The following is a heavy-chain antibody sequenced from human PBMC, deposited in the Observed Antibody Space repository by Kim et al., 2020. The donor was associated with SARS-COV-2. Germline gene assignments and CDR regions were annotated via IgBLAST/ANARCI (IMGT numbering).Heavy chain of an antibody. V-gene: IGHV4-34*01. D-gene: IGHD4-17*01. CDR2: INHSGST. CDR3: ATTTADAFDI. J-gene: IGHJ3*02. Sequence: SETLSLTCAVYGGSFSGYYWSWIRQPPGKGLEWIGEINHSGSTNYNPSLKSRVTISVDTSKNQFSLKLSSVTAADTAVYYCATTTADAFDIWCQATMVTV. CDR1: GGSFSGYY.